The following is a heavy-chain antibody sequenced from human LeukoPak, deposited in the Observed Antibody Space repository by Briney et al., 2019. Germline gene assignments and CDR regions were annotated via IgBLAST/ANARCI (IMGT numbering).Heavy chain of an antibody. J-gene: IGHJ6*03. CDR3: ARTAEWELLPRHYYYYYYVDV. V-gene: IGHV5-51*01. CDR2: IYPGDSDT. D-gene: IGHD1-26*01. CDR1: GYRFTSYW. Sequence: GESLKISCKGSGYRFTSYWIGWVRQMPGKGLEWMGIIYPGDSDTRYSPSFQGQVTISADKSISTAYLQWSSLKASDTAMYYCARTAEWELLPRHYYYYYYVDVWGKGTTVTVSS.